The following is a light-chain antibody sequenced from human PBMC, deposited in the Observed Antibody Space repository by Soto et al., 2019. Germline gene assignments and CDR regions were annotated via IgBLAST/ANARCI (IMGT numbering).Light chain of an antibody. J-gene: IGKJ2*01. CDR1: QSVSSSY. Sequence: EIVLTQSPGTLSLSPGERATLSCRASQSVSSSYLAWYQQKPGQAPRLVIYGASSRATGIPDRFSGSGSGTDFTVTISRLEPEDFAVYYCQQYGSSPPYTFDQGTKLEIK. CDR2: GAS. V-gene: IGKV3-20*01. CDR3: QQYGSSPPYT.